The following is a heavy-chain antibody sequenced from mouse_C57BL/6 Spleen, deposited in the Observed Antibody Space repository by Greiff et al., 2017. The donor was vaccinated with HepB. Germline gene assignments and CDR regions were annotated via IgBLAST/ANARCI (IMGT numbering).Heavy chain of an antibody. CDR3: ARGITTVVATWDWYFDV. CDR2: ISSGSSTI. D-gene: IGHD1-1*01. V-gene: IGHV5-17*01. J-gene: IGHJ1*03. CDR1: GFTFSDYG. Sequence: EVKVVESGGGLVKPGGSLKLSCAASGFTFSDYGMHWVRQAPEKGLEWVAYISSGSSTIYYADTVKGRFTISRDNAKNTLFLQMNSLRSEDTAMYYCARGITTVVATWDWYFDVWGTGTTVTVSS.